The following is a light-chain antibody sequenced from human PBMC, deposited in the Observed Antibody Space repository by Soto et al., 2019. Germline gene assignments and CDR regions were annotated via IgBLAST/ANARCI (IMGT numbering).Light chain of an antibody. CDR3: QQYGTSPRIT. CDR1: QSVSRSH. J-gene: IGKJ5*01. Sequence: EIVLTQSPGTLSLSPGERATLPCRASQSVSRSHLAWYQQKPGQAPRLLIYDVSSRATGIPDRFSGSGSGTDFTLTISRMEPEDFAVYYCQQYGTSPRITFGQGTRLEIK. V-gene: IGKV3-20*01. CDR2: DVS.